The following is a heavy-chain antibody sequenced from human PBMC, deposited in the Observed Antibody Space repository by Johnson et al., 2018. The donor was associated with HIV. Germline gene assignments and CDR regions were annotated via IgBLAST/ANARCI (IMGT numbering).Heavy chain of an antibody. Sequence: QVQLVESGGGVVQPGRSLRLSCAASGFTFSSYAMHWVRQAPGKGLEWVAVIWYDGSNKYYADSVKGRFTISRDNSKNTLYLQMNSLKAEDTAVYYCAKDLGDAVGTTHDAFDIWGKGTMVTVSS. J-gene: IGHJ3*02. D-gene: IGHD1-26*01. CDR3: AKDLGDAVGTTHDAFDI. CDR2: IWYDGSNK. V-gene: IGHV3-33*06. CDR1: GFTFSSYA.